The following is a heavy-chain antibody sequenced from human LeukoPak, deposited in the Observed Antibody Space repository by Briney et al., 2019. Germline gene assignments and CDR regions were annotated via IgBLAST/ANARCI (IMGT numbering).Heavy chain of an antibody. CDR1: GYTFTGHY. CDR3: AREGVDIVATVYFYYYAMDV. Sequence: GASVKVSCKASGYTFTGHYMHWVRQAPGQGLEWMGWINPNSGGTNYAQKFQGRVTMTRDTSISTAYMELSRLRSDDTAIYYCAREGVDIVATVYFYYYAMDVWGQGTTVTVSS. J-gene: IGHJ6*02. CDR2: INPNSGGT. V-gene: IGHV1-2*02. D-gene: IGHD5-12*01.